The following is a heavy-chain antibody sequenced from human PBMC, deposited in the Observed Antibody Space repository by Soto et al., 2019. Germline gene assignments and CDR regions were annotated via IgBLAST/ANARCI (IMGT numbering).Heavy chain of an antibody. CDR1: GFTFSSCV. CDR2: ITDSGTGT. V-gene: IGHV3-23*01. CDR3: AKGLINGRWYAED. J-gene: IGHJ4*02. Sequence: EVHLLESGGGLVHPGESPRLSCGASGFTFSSCVMTWVRQAPGKGLEWVSCITDSGTGTYYADSVKGRFTISRDNSKITMYLQMNNLRAEDTGVYYCAKGLINGRWYAEDWGQGTLVTVSS. D-gene: IGHD6-13*01.